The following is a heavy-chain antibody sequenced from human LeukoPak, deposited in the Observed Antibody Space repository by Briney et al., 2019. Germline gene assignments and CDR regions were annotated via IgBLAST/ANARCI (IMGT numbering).Heavy chain of an antibody. CDR3: ARGSGYCSGGSCWGDY. J-gene: IGHJ4*02. D-gene: IGHD2-15*01. CDR1: GYTLTELS. Sequence: VASVKVSCKVSGYTLTELSMHWVRQAPGKGLEWMGGFDPEDGETIYAQKFQGRVTMTEDTSTDTVYMELSSLRSEDTAVYYCARGSGYCSGGSCWGDYWGQGTLVTVSS. CDR2: FDPEDGET. V-gene: IGHV1-24*01.